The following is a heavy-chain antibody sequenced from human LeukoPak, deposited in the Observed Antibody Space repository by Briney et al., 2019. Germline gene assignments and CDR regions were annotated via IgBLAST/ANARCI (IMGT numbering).Heavy chain of an antibody. J-gene: IGHJ4*01. CDR2: IRAYNGNT. CDR3: ARARALRTYYDDSSGLYYFDN. V-gene: IGHV1-18*01. CDR1: GSTFSSSG. Sequence: GVSRKLSCKASGSTFSSSGISSVRQAPGQGLGGRGWIRAYNGNTNYAQKLQGRVTMTTDTSTSTAYMELRSLRSDDTAVYYCARARALRTYYDDSSGLYYFDNWGQGTMVTVSS. D-gene: IGHD3-22*01.